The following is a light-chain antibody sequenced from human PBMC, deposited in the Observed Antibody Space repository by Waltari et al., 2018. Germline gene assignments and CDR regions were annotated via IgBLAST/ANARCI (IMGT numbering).Light chain of an antibody. V-gene: IGKV1-5*03. CDR2: KAS. J-gene: IGKJ2*01. Sequence: DIQMTQSPSTLSASVGDRVTIACRASQSISSWLAWYQQKPGKAPKVLIYKASSVESGVPSRFSGSGSGTEFTLTISSLQPDDFATYYCQQYNSYSPTFGQGTKLEIK. CDR1: QSISSW. CDR3: QQYNSYSPT.